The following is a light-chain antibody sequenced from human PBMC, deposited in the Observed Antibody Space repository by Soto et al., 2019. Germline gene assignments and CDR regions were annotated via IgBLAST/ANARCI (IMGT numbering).Light chain of an antibody. CDR2: GVS. V-gene: IGKV3-20*01. CDR3: QQYGSSPQ. J-gene: IGKJ3*01. Sequence: EIVLTQSPGTLSLSPGERATLSCRASQSVSSSSLAWYQQKPGQAPRLLNYGVSSRATGIPDRFSGSGSGTDFTLTISRLEPEDFAVYYCQQYGSSPQFGPGTKVDIK. CDR1: QSVSSSS.